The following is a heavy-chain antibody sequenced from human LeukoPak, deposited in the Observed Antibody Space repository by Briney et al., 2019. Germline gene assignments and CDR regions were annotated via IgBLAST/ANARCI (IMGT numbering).Heavy chain of an antibody. J-gene: IGHJ4*02. CDR2: ISGSGGST. CDR3: AKDLSGRYYYDSSGPNGPV. V-gene: IGHV3-23*01. Sequence: GGSLRLSCAASGFTFSSYAMSWVRQAPGKGLEWVSAISGSGGSTYYADSVKGRFTISRDNSKNTLYLQMNSLRAEDTAVYYCAKDLSGRYYYDSSGPNGPVWGQGTLVTVSS. CDR1: GFTFSSYA. D-gene: IGHD3-22*01.